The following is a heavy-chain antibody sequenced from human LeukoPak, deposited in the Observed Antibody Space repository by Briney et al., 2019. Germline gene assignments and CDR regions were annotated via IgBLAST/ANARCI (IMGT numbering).Heavy chain of an antibody. Sequence: TGGSLRLSCVVSGFSFSDYYMNWIRQAPGKGLEWLSYISGSSSHILYADSVKGRFTISRDNAKNSLYLQMNTLRAEDTAAYYCARFELDSGGYATNFDSWGQGTLVTVSS. J-gene: IGHJ4*02. CDR1: GFSFSDYY. V-gene: IGHV3-11*06. D-gene: IGHD3-22*01. CDR3: ARFELDSGGYATNFDS. CDR2: ISGSSSHI.